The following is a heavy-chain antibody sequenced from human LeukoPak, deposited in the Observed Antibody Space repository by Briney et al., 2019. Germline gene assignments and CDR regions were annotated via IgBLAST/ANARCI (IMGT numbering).Heavy chain of an antibody. D-gene: IGHD6-19*01. V-gene: IGHV3-30*02. CDR3: AKDGGYSSGHY. CDR2: IRYDGSNK. J-gene: IGHJ4*02. Sequence: GRSLRLSCAASGFTFSSYGMHWVRQAPGKGLEWVAFIRYDGSNKYYADSVKGRFTISRDNSKNTLYLQMNSLRAEDTAVYYCAKDGGYSSGHYWGQGTLVTVSS. CDR1: GFTFSSYG.